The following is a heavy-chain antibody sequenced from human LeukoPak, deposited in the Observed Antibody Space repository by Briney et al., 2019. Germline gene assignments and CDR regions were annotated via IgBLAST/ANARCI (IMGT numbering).Heavy chain of an antibody. J-gene: IGHJ4*02. V-gene: IGHV3-23*01. CDR3: AKDHSGSYAY. Sequence: GGSLRLSCAASGFTFSSYAMSWVRQAPKKGLEWVSAISGSGGSTYYADSVKDRFTISRDNSKNTLYLQMNSLRAEDTAVYSCAKDHSGSYAYWGQGTLVTVSS. CDR1: GFTFSSYA. D-gene: IGHD1-26*01. CDR2: ISGSGGST.